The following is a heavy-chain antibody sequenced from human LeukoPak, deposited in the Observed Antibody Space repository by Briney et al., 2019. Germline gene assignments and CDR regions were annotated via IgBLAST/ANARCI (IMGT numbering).Heavy chain of an antibody. D-gene: IGHD1-7*01. Sequence: PGESLKISCKGSGYSFTSYWIGWVRQMPGKGLEWMGIIYPGDSDTRYSPSFQGQVTISADKSISTAYLQWSSLKASDTATYYCARSSQTGTTGGSFDYWGQGTLVTVSS. V-gene: IGHV5-51*01. CDR3: ARSSQTGTTGGSFDY. J-gene: IGHJ4*02. CDR1: GYSFTSYW. CDR2: IYPGDSDT.